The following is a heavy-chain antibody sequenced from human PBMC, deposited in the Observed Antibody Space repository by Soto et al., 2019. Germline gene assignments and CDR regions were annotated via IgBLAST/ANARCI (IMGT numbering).Heavy chain of an antibody. V-gene: IGHV5-51*01. Sequence: GESLKISCKGSGYRFTNYWIGWVRQTPGKGLEWMGIIYPGDSDTTYSPSFQGQVTISADKSISTAYLQWSSLKASDTAMYYCARQNSTAARLSRTVDYYYYYGMDVWGQGTTVTVSS. CDR3: ARQNSTAARLSRTVDYYYYYGMDV. CDR1: GYRFTNYW. J-gene: IGHJ6*02. CDR2: IYPGDSDT. D-gene: IGHD6-6*01.